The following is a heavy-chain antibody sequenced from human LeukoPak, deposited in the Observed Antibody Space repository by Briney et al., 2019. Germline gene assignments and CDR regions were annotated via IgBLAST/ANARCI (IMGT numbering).Heavy chain of an antibody. Sequence: GASVKVSCKASGYTFTSYYMHWVRQAPGQGLEWMGIINPSGGSTSYAQKFQGRVTMTRDTSTSTVYMELSSLRSEDTAVYYCARASTPMRYYYDSSSYYPVYWGQGTLVTVSS. CDR2: INPSGGST. D-gene: IGHD3-22*01. CDR1: GYTFTSYY. J-gene: IGHJ4*02. CDR3: ARASTPMRYYYDSSSYYPVY. V-gene: IGHV1-46*01.